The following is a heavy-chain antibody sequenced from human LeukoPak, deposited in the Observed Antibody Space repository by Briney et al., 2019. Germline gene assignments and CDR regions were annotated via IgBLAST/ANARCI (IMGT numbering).Heavy chain of an antibody. V-gene: IGHV3-7*01. CDR3: ARDGSKSCSGGSCYLNWFDP. CDR1: GFSFSDYW. Sequence: GGSLRLSCGASGFSFSDYWMTWVRQAPGKGLEWVANINQDGSEEYYVASVKGRFTISRDNAKNSLYLQMTSLRAEDTAVYYCARDGSKSCSGGSCYLNWFDPWGQGTLVAVSS. D-gene: IGHD2-15*01. CDR2: INQDGSEE. J-gene: IGHJ5*02.